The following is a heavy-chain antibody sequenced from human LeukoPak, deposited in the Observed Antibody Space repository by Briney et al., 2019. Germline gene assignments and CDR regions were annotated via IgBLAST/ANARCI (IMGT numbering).Heavy chain of an antibody. D-gene: IGHD4-17*01. CDR3: AREVRSWTVTTGRFDY. CDR2: ISAYNGNT. V-gene: IGHV1-18*01. J-gene: IGHJ4*02. CDR1: GYTFTSYG. Sequence: ASVKVSCKASGYTFTSYGISWVRQAPGQGLEWMGWISAYNGNTNYAQKLQGRVTMTTDTSTSTAYMELRSLRSDDTAVYYCAREVRSWTVTTGRFDYWGQGTLVTVSS.